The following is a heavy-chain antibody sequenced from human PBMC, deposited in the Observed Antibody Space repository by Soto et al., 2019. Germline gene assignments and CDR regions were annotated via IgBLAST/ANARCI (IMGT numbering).Heavy chain of an antibody. CDR3: ARGGLLWFGELHY. CDR1: GGSISSGGYY. V-gene: IGHV4-31*03. J-gene: IGHJ4*02. Sequence: SETLSLTCTVSGGSISSGGYYWSWIRQHPGKGLEWIGYIYYSGSTYYNPSLKSRVTISVDTSKNQFSLKLSSVTAADTAVYYCARGGLLWFGELHYWGQGTLVTVSS. CDR2: IYYSGST. D-gene: IGHD3-10*01.